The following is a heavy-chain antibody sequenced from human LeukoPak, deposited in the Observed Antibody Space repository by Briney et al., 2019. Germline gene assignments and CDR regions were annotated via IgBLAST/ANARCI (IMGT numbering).Heavy chain of an antibody. CDR3: ARGGHQRYFDWLSDY. CDR1: GGTFSSYA. J-gene: IGHJ4*02. Sequence: SVKVSCKASGGTFSSYAISWVRQAPGQGLEWMGGIIPIFGTANYAQKFQGRVTITADEFTGTAYMELSSLRSEDTAVYYCARGGHQRYFDWLSDYWGQGTLVTVSS. V-gene: IGHV1-69*13. D-gene: IGHD3-9*01. CDR2: IIPIFGTA.